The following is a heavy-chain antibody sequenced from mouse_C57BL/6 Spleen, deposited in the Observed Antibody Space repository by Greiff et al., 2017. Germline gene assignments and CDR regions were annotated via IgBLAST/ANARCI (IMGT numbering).Heavy chain of an antibody. D-gene: IGHD1-1*01. CDR2: IYPGSGST. CDR3: ARTIYYYGSSPWYFDV. Sequence: VQLQQPGAELVKPGASVKMSCKASGYTFTSYWITWVKQRPGQGLEWIGDIYPGSGSTNYNEKFKSKATLTVDTSSSTAYMQLSSLTSEDSAVYYCARTIYYYGSSPWYFDVGGTGTTVTVSS. V-gene: IGHV1-55*01. J-gene: IGHJ1*03. CDR1: GYTFTSYW.